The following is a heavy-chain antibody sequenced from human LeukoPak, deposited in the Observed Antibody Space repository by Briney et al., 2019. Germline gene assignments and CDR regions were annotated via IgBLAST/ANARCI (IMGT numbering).Heavy chain of an antibody. V-gene: IGHV1-46*01. D-gene: IGHD3-22*01. J-gene: IGHJ4*02. Sequence: ASVKVSCKASGGTFSSYYMHWVRQAPGQGLEWMGIINPSGGSTSYAQKFQGRVTMTRDMSTSTVYMELSSLRSEDTAVYYCASLNYYDTSGYFDYWGQGTLVTVSS. CDR2: INPSGGST. CDR1: GGTFSSYY. CDR3: ASLNYYDTSGYFDY.